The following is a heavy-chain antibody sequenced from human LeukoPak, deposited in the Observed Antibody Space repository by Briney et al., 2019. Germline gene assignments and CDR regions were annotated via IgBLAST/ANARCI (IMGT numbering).Heavy chain of an antibody. D-gene: IGHD3-22*01. J-gene: IGHJ5*01. CDR2: INPDGSTT. V-gene: IGHV3-74*01. Sequence: GGSLRLSCAASGFTFSRYWIHWVRQAPGKGLEWVSRINPDGSTTTYADSVKGRFTISRDNAKNTVYLQMNSLRAEDTALYHCVRVLSGSWDWFDSWGQGTLVTVSS. CDR1: GFTFSRYW. CDR3: VRVLSGSWDWFDS.